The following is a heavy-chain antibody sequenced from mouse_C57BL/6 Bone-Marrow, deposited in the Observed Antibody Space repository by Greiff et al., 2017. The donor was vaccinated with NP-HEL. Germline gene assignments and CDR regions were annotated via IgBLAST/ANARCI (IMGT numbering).Heavy chain of an antibody. CDR3: AIYYSNLYAMDY. J-gene: IGHJ4*01. Sequence: EVMLQQSGPELVKPGASVKISCKASGYTFTDYYMNWVKQSHGKSLEWIGDINPNNGGTSYNQKFKGKATLTVDKSSSTAYMELRSLTSEDSAVYYCAIYYSNLYAMDYWGQGTSVTVSS. V-gene: IGHV1-26*01. D-gene: IGHD2-5*01. CDR1: GYTFTDYY. CDR2: INPNNGGT.